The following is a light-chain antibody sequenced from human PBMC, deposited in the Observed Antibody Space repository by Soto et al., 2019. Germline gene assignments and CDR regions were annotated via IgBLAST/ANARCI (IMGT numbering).Light chain of an antibody. CDR1: RSNIGRNF. V-gene: IGLV1-47*01. CDR3: AAWDDTLDAQV. J-gene: IGLJ3*02. Sequence: QSVLTQSPSASGTPGQRVTISCSGSRSNIGRNFAYWYQHVPGTAPRLLIQRNNERPSGVPDRFSGSKSGTSVSLAISEIRSDDEATYYCAAWDDTLDAQVFGGGTQLTVL. CDR2: RNN.